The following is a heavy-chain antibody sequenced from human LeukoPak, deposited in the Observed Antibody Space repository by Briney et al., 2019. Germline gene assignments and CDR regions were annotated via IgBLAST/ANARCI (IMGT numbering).Heavy chain of an antibody. CDR3: AKGGVPGTENWFGP. J-gene: IGHJ5*02. V-gene: IGHV3-30*18. CDR2: VLCNGNK. CDR1: GFSSSSCS. D-gene: IGHD3-10*01. Sequence: GSLRLSCAGAGFSSSSCSKHWVRQAPGKGLDWVATVLCNGNKHYGDSVKVRFTISRDVSKNTLDLQMNSLRPEGTAIYYCAKGGVPGTENWFGPSGQGTLVTVSS.